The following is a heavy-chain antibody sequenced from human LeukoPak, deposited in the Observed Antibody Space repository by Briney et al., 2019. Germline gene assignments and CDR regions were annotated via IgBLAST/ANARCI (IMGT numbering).Heavy chain of an antibody. Sequence: SVKVSCKASGDTCSNYAISWVRQAHGQGLGWMGGIIIMLGTANYAQKFQGRVTITRDESTSTAYMELSSLRSDDTALYYCARGPFGYYDSSGYFYEYCQHWGQGTLVTVSS. CDR3: ARGPFGYYDSSGYFYEYCQH. D-gene: IGHD3-22*01. V-gene: IGHV1-69*05. J-gene: IGHJ1*01. CDR2: IIIMLGTA. CDR1: GDTCSNYA.